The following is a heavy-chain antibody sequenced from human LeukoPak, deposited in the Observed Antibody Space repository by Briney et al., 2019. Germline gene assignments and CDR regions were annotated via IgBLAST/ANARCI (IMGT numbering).Heavy chain of an antibody. D-gene: IGHD2-21*02. J-gene: IGHJ4*02. CDR3: ARTVVVTAIHYFDY. V-gene: IGHV4-4*09. CDR1: GGSISSYY. Sequence: SETLSLTCTVSGGSISSYYWSWIRHPPGKGLEWIGYIYTIGSTNYNPSLESRVTISVVTSKTHFSLKLSSVPAADTAVYYCARTVVVTAIHYFDYWGREHWSPSPQ. CDR2: IYTIGST.